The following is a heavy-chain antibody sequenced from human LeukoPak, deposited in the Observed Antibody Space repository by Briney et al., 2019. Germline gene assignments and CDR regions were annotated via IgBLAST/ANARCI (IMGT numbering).Heavy chain of an antibody. V-gene: IGHV3-48*01. CDR2: ISSSSSTI. D-gene: IGHD6-19*01. CDR3: ATCPPLKYSSGWYPRSYYGMDV. CDR1: GFTFSSYS. Sequence: GGSLRLSCAASGFTFSSYSMNWVRQAPGKGLEWVSYISSSSSTIYYADSVKGRFTISRDNAKNSLYLQMNSLRAEDTAVYYCATCPPLKYSSGWYPRSYYGMDVWGQGTTVTVSS. J-gene: IGHJ6*02.